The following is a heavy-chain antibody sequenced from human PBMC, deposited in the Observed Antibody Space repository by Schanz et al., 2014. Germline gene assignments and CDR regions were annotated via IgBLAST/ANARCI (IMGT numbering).Heavy chain of an antibody. CDR1: GFTVSSNY. J-gene: IGHJ4*02. V-gene: IGHV3-66*01. CDR3: AKDLISGWSGFDY. CDR2: TYSGGST. Sequence: EVQLLESGGGLVQPGESLRLSCAASGFTVSSNYMSWVRQAPGKGLEWVSITYSGGSTYYADSVKGRFTISRDNSKNTLYLLMNSLRAEDTAVYYCAKDLISGWSGFDYWGQGTLVTVSS. D-gene: IGHD6-19*01.